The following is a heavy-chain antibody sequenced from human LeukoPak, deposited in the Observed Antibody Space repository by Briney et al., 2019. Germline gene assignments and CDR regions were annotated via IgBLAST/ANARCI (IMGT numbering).Heavy chain of an antibody. D-gene: IGHD4-17*01. J-gene: IGHJ6*03. CDR3: ARDQLGTVEDYYYMDV. CDR2: IYYSGST. V-gene: IGHV4-39*07. Sequence: WVRQPPGKGLEWIGSIYYSGSTYYNPSLKSRVTISVDTSKNQISLKLSSVTAADTAVYYCARDQLGTVEDYYYMDVWGKGTTVTVSS.